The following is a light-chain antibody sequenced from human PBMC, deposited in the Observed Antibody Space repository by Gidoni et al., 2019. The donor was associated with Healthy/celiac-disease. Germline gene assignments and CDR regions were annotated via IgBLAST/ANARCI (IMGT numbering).Light chain of an antibody. V-gene: IGLV1-40*01. J-gene: IGLJ3*02. CDR2: GNS. CDR3: QSYDSSLSGWDWV. Sequence: QSVLTQPPSVSGAPGQRVTISCTGSSSNIGAGYDVHWYQQLPGTAPKLLIYGNSNRPSGVPDRFSGSESGTSASLAITGLQAEDEADYYCQSYDSSLSGWDWVFGGGTKLTVL. CDR1: SSNIGAGYD.